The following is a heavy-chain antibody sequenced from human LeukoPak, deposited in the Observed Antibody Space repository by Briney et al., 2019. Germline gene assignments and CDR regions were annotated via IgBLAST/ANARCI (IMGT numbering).Heavy chain of an antibody. D-gene: IGHD3-22*01. V-gene: IGHV1-2*02. CDR3: ARVKTMIIVVSLFDY. CDR2: INPNSGGT. CDR1: GYTFTGYY. Sequence: ASVKVSCKASGYTFTGYYMHWVRQAPGQGLEWMGWINPNSGGTNYAQKFQGRVTMTRDTSISTAYMELSRLRSDDTAVYYCARVKTMIIVVSLFDYWGQGALVTVSS. J-gene: IGHJ4*02.